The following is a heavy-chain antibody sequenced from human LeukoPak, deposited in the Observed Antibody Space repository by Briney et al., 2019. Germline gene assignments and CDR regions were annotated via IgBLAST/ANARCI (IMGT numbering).Heavy chain of an antibody. J-gene: IGHJ4*02. CDR3: VREDYEDGSGFPYYYDY. D-gene: IGHD3-22*01. CDR2: ISSSGSTK. V-gene: IGHV3-48*03. CDR1: GFTFSSYE. Sequence: GGSLRLSCAASGFTFSSYEMNWVRQAPGKGLEWVSYISSSGSTKYYADSVKGRFTISRGHAKNSLYLQMNSLRAEDKAVYYGVREDYEDGSGFPYYYDYWGQGTLVTVSS.